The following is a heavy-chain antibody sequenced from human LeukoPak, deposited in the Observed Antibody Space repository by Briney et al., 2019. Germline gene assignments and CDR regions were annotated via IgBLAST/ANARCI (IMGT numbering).Heavy chain of an antibody. CDR1: GGSISTYY. Sequence: SETLSLTCSVSGGSISTYYWICIRQPAGKGLEWIGRISSSGSTNYNPSLKSRVTMSVDTSKNQFSLKLTSVTAADTAVYYCGREGRSSSSEYWGQGTLVTVSS. V-gene: IGHV4-4*07. CDR3: GREGRSSSSEY. D-gene: IGHD6-6*01. J-gene: IGHJ4*02. CDR2: ISSSGST.